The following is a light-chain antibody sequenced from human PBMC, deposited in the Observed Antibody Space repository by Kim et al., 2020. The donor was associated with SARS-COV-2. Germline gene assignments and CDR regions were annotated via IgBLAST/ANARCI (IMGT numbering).Light chain of an antibody. Sequence: DIQMTQSPSSLSASVGDRVTITCRTSQSISSHLNWYHQKPGRAPKLLISAASTLQGGVPSRFSGSGSETDFTLTISSLQPEGCATYFCQQSYISPFTFGPRTKVDIK. CDR3: QQSYISPFT. CDR1: QSISSH. J-gene: IGKJ3*01. V-gene: IGKV1-39*01. CDR2: AAS.